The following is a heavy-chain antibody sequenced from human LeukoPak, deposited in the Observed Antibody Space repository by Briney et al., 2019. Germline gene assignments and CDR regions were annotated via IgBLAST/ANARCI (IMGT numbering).Heavy chain of an antibody. CDR2: INHSGST. CDR3: AKSSYSIFDY. D-gene: IGHD5-18*01. V-gene: IGHV4-39*07. J-gene: IGHJ4*02. CDR1: GGSISSSSYY. Sequence: SETLSLTCTVSGGSISSSSYYWSWIRQPPGKGLEWIGEINHSGSTNYNPSLKSRVTISVDTSKNQFSLKLSSVTAADTAVYYCAKSSYSIFDYWGQGTLVTVSS.